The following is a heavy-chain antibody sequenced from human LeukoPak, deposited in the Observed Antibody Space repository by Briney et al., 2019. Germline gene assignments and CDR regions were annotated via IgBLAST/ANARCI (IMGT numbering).Heavy chain of an antibody. V-gene: IGHV4-34*01. CDR3: ATIFGGSSRGFDY. CDR1: GGSFSGYY. J-gene: IGHJ4*02. CDR2: INHSGST. Sequence: SETLSLTCAAYGGSFSGYYWSWIRQPPGKGLEWIGEINHSGSTNYNPSLKSRVTISVDTSKSQFSLKLSSVTAADTAVYYCATIFGGSSRGFDYWAREPWSPSPQ. D-gene: IGHD2-15*01.